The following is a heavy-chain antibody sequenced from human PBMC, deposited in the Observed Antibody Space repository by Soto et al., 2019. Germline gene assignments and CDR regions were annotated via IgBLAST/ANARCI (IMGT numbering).Heavy chain of an antibody. CDR1: GSTFRGYW. D-gene: IGHD2-8*02. CDR2: MNQHGSDI. J-gene: IGHJ4*02. V-gene: IGHV3-7*03. CDR3: ATDTYCPATCYRGHGN. Sequence: EVQLVESGGDLVQPGGSRRLPCAASGSTFRGYWMPWVPHSPGKGLEWVASMNQHGSDIQYVDSVRGRFTISRDNARNLLYLQMNNLRVEDTAIYYCATDTYCPATCYRGHGNWGQGTLVTVSS.